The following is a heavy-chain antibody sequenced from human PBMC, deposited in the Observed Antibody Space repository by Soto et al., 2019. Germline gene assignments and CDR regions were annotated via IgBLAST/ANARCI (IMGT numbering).Heavy chain of an antibody. J-gene: IGHJ3*02. Sequence: GGSLRLSCSASGFTFLSYAMHWVRQAPGKGLEYVSAIGSNGGSTYYADSVKGRFTISRDNSKNTLYLRMSSLRAEDTAMYYCVKDQDWNYASNDAFDIWGQGTMVTVSS. D-gene: IGHD1-7*01. CDR2: IGSNGGST. CDR3: VKDQDWNYASNDAFDI. V-gene: IGHV3-64D*06. CDR1: GFTFLSYA.